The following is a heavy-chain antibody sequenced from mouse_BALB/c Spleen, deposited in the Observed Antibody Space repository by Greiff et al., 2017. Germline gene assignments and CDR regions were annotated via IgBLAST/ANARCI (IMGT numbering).Heavy chain of an antibody. V-gene: IGHV1S81*02. J-gene: IGHJ3*01. D-gene: IGHD3-3*01. CDR2: INPSNGRT. Sequence: VQLQQPGAELVKPGASVKLSCKASGYTFTSYWMHWVKQRPGQGLEWIGEINPSNGRTNYNEKFKSKATLTVDKSSSTAYMQLSSLTSEDSAVYYCAGTLAYWGQGTLVTVSA. CDR3: AGTLAY. CDR1: GYTFTSYW.